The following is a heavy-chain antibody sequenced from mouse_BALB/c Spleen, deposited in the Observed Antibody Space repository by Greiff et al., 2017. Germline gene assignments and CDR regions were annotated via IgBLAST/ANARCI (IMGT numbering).Heavy chain of an antibody. Sequence: EVKLMESGAELVKPGASVKLSCTASGFNIKDTYMHWVKQRPEQGLEWIGRIDPANGNTKYDPKFQGKATITADTSSNTAYLQLSSLTSEDTAVYYCARDIDYDGDYWGQGTTLTVSS. CDR3: ARDIDYDGDY. D-gene: IGHD2-4*01. CDR2: IDPANGNT. CDR1: GFNIKDTY. J-gene: IGHJ2*01. V-gene: IGHV14-3*02.